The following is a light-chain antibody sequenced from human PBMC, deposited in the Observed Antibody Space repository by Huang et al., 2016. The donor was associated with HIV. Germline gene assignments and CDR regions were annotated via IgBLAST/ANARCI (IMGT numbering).Light chain of an antibody. CDR3: QQYYSLPQT. CDR2: WAS. J-gene: IGKJ1*01. V-gene: IGKV4-1*01. CDR1: QSAYASSTSKDY. Sequence: DIIMSQSPESLTVSLGERATLNFRSSQSAYASSTSKDYLAWFQQKPGQPPKLLLFWASSREVGVPDRFSGSGSGTHFTLTIANLQPEDAAIYYCQQYYSLPQTFGQGTRV.